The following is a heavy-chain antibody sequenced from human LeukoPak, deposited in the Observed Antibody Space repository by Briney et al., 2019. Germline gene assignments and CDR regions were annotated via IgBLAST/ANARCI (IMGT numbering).Heavy chain of an antibody. Sequence: SVKVSCKASGGTFSSYAISWVRQAPGQGLEWMGGIIPIFGTANYAQKFQGRVTITADESTSTAYMELSSLRSEDTAVYYCARGPFELVVVPAARYYLYDYGMDVWGQGTTVTVSS. J-gene: IGHJ6*02. CDR1: GGTFSSYA. CDR3: ARGPFELVVVPAARYYLYDYGMDV. CDR2: IIPIFGTA. D-gene: IGHD2-2*01. V-gene: IGHV1-69*13.